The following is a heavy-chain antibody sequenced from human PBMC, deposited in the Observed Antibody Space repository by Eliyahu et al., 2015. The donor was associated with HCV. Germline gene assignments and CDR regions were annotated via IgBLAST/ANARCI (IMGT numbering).Heavy chain of an antibody. D-gene: IGHD3-10*01. CDR2: INHSGST. CDR3: ARGRTYYYGSGRFKPFDY. Sequence: QVQLQQWGAGLLKPSETLSLTCAVYGGSFSGYYWSWIRQPPGKGLEWIGEINHSGSTNYNPSLKSRVTISVDTSKNQFSLKLSSVTAADTAVYYCARGRTYYYGSGRFKPFDYWGQGTLVTVSS. J-gene: IGHJ4*02. V-gene: IGHV4-34*01. CDR1: GGSFSGYY.